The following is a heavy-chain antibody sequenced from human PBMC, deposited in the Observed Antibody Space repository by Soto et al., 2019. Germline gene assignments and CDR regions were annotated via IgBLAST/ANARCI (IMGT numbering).Heavy chain of an antibody. CDR3: ARRQIPPPTRGAANARGGMDV. CDR2: IWNDGSNN. Sequence: QVQLVESGGGVVQPGRSLRLSCAASGFTFNNYGMHWVRQAPGKGLEWLAVIWNDGSNNYYANSVKGRFTISRDNSKNTLYQQMNSLRADDAAVYYCARRQIPPPTRGAANARGGMDVWGQGTTVTVSS. D-gene: IGHD6-25*01. CDR1: GFTFNNYG. J-gene: IGHJ6*02. V-gene: IGHV3-33*01.